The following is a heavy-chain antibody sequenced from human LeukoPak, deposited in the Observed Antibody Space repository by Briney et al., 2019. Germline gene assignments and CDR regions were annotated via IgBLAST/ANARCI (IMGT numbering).Heavy chain of an antibody. D-gene: IGHD6-13*01. CDR2: MNPNSGNT. CDR1: GYTFTSYD. V-gene: IGHV1-8*01. Sequence: ASVKVSCKASGYTFTSYDINWVRQATGQGLEWTGWMNPNSGNTGYAQKFRGRVTMTRNTSISTAYMELSSLRSEDTAVYYCARGQRRQLVVYWGQGTLVTVSS. J-gene: IGHJ4*02. CDR3: ARGQRRQLVVY.